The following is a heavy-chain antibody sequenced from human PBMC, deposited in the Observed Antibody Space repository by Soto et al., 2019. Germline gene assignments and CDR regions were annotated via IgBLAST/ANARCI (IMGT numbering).Heavy chain of an antibody. CDR3: ARSRAGIAARPSDY. CDR2: MNPNSGNT. V-gene: IGHV1-8*01. CDR1: GYTFTSYD. Sequence: VASVKVSCKASGYTFTSYDINWVRQATGQGLEWMGWMNPNSGNTGYAQKFQGRVTMTRNTSISTAYMELSSLRSEDTAVYYCARSRAGIAARPSDYWGQGTLVTSPQ. J-gene: IGHJ4*02. D-gene: IGHD6-6*01.